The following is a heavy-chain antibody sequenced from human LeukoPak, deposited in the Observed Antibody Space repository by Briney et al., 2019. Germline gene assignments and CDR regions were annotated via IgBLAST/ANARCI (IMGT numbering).Heavy chain of an antibody. D-gene: IGHD3-22*01. CDR3: AKDFYYYDSSGYFDY. J-gene: IGHJ4*02. CDR2: ISGSGGST. Sequence: GGSLRLSCAASGFTFSSYAMSWARQAPGKGLEWVSAISGSGGSTYYADSVKGRFTISRDNSKNTLYLQMNSLRAEDTAVYYCAKDFYYYDSSGYFDYWGQGTLVTVSS. V-gene: IGHV3-23*01. CDR1: GFTFSSYA.